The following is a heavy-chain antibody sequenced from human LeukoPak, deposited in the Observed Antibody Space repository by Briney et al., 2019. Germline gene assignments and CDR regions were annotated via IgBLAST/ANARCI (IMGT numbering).Heavy chain of an antibody. D-gene: IGHD6-13*01. CDR3: ARVPRSSSSEY. J-gene: IGHJ4*02. Sequence: GASVKVSCKASGYTFTSYGISWVRQAPGQGLEWMGWISAYNGNTNYAQKLQGRVTMTTDTSTSTAYMELRSLRSHDTAVYYSARVPRSSSSEYWGQEALVTVSS. CDR2: ISAYNGNT. CDR1: GYTFTSYG. V-gene: IGHV1-18*01.